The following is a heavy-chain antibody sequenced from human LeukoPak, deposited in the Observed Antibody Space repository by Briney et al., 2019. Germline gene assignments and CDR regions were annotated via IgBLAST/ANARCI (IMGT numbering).Heavy chain of an antibody. CDR3: AKPGVGVAAGPGGYFDY. V-gene: IGHV3-23*01. Sequence: GGSLRLSCAASGFTFSSSAMSWVRQAPGKGLEWVSAISNNGGYTYYADSVQGRFTISRDNSKSTLCLQMNSLRADDTAVYYCAKPGVGVAAGPGGYFDYWGQGTLITVSS. CDR1: GFTFSSSA. CDR2: ISNNGGYT. D-gene: IGHD6-13*01. J-gene: IGHJ4*02.